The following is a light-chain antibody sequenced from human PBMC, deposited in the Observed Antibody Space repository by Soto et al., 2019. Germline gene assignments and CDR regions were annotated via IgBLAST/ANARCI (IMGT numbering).Light chain of an antibody. V-gene: IGKV1-9*01. CDR3: QQVDSYPRT. Sequence: IQLTQSPSSLSASVGDTVTITCRASQAIGSYFAWYQQRPVTAPKLLLYSASTLHSGVPSRFSGSGSGTACTLTISSLQPEDFATYYCQQVDSYPRTFGTGTTVEI. CDR2: SAS. J-gene: IGKJ3*01. CDR1: QAIGSY.